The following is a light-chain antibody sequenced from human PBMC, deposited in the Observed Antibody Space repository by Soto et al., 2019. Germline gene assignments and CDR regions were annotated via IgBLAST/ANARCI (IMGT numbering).Light chain of an antibody. CDR1: SSDIGAGYR. J-gene: IGLJ1*01. V-gene: IGLV1-40*01. CDR2: DNT. Sequence: QSVLTQPPSVSGAPGERVTISCTGSSSDIGAGYRVRWYQQVPGTAPKLLIYDNTNRPSGVSVRFSGSKSGTSASLAISGLQAEDEADYYCSSYTTVFTYVFGTGTKATVL. CDR3: SSYTTVFTYV.